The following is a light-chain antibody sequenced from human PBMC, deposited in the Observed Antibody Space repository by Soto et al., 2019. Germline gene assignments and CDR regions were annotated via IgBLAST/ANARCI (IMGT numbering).Light chain of an antibody. CDR3: QQFCSSPPYT. CDR1: QSVDSVY. J-gene: IGKJ2*01. Sequence: EIVLTQSPGTLSLSPGERATLSCRASQSVDSVYLAWYQQKPGQPPRLLMYGASNRATGIPDKFRGSGSGTDFTLTISSLETDDFAVYYCQQFCSSPPYTFVQGTKLEIK. CDR2: GAS. V-gene: IGKV3-20*01.